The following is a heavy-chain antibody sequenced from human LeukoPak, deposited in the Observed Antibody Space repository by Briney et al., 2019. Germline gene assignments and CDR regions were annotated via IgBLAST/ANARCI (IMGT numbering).Heavy chain of an antibody. CDR1: GGSFSGYY. CDR2: INHSGST. D-gene: IGHD3-22*01. J-gene: IGHJ4*02. CDR3: ASFHYYDSRTGGPIDY. V-gene: IGHV4-34*01. Sequence: PSETLSLTCAVYGGSFSGYYWSWIRQPPGKGLEWIGEINHSGSTNYNPSLKSRVTISVDTSKNQFFLKLSSVTAADTAVYYCASFHYYDSRTGGPIDYWGQGTLVTVSS.